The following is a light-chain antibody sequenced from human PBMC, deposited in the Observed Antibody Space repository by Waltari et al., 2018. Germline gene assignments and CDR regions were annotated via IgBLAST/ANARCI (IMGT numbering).Light chain of an antibody. J-gene: IGLJ1*01. CDR1: SSDVGGYNY. CDR3: NSYTSDNTFV. Sequence: QSALTQPASVSGSPGQSITISCTGTSSDVGGYNYVSWYQHYPGKAPKLLIYDVSQRPSRVSNRFSASRSVNTASLTISGLQAEDEADYYCNSYTSDNTFVFGTGTKVTVL. V-gene: IGLV2-14*03. CDR2: DVS.